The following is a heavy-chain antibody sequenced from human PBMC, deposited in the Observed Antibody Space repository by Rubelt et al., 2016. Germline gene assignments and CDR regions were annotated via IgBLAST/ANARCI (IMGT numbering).Heavy chain of an antibody. V-gene: IGHV3-74*01. J-gene: IGHJ4*02. CDR3: ASPGPRDGYNWDY. Sequence: GKGLVWVSRINSDGSTTSYADSVKGRFTISRDNAKNTLYLQMNSLRVEYTAVYYCASPGPRDGYNWDYWGQGILVTVSS. D-gene: IGHD5-24*01. CDR2: INSDGSTT.